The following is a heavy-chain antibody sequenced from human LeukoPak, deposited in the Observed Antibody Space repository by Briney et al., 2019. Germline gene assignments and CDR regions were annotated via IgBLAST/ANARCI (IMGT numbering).Heavy chain of an antibody. D-gene: IGHD6-13*01. Sequence: GGSLRLSCEASGFTFRSKDMHWVRQAPGKGLEWVSMISDDGSNKYYADSVKGRFTISRDNSKNTMYLQMNSLRAEDTAVYYCAKVLNSSSWLKFGMDVWGQGTTVTVSS. V-gene: IGHV3-30*18. CDR1: GFTFRSKD. J-gene: IGHJ6*02. CDR3: AKVLNSSSWLKFGMDV. CDR2: ISDDGSNK.